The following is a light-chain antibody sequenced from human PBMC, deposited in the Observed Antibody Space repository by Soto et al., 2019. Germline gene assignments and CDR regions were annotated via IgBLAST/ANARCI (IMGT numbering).Light chain of an antibody. J-gene: IGKJ5*01. CDR1: QSTSNF. Sequence: DIQMTQSPSSLSASVGDRVTITCRASQSTSNFLNWYQQKPGKAPKLLIYAASSLQSGVPSRFSGSGSGTDFTLTFSSLQPEDFATYYCQQSYSTLSITFGQGTRLEIK. CDR2: AAS. CDR3: QQSYSTLSIT. V-gene: IGKV1-39*01.